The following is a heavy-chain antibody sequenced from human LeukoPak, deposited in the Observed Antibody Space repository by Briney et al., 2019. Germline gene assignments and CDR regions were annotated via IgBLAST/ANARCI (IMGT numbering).Heavy chain of an antibody. CDR2: MNPNSGNT. CDR3: ARAGDIVVVPDNWFDP. J-gene: IGHJ5*02. V-gene: IGHV1-8*01. CDR1: GYTFTSYD. D-gene: IGHD2-2*01. Sequence: GASVKVSCKASGYTFTSYDINWVRQATGQGLEWMGWMNPNSGNTGYAQKFQGRVTMTRNTSISTAYMELSSLRSEDTAVYYCARAGDIVVVPDNWFDPWGQGTLSPSPQ.